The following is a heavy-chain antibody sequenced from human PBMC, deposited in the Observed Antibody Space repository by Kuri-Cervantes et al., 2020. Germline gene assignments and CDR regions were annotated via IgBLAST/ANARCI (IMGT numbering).Heavy chain of an antibody. CDR2: IYYSGST. Sequence: LRLSFTVSGGSISSGGYYWSWIRQHPGKGLEWIGYIYYSGSTYYNPSLKSRVTISVDTSKNQFSLKLSSVTAADTAVYYCARHPLYYYDSSGYQYYFDYWGQGTLVTSPQ. V-gene: IGHV4-31*03. CDR3: ARHPLYYYDSSGYQYYFDY. J-gene: IGHJ4*02. D-gene: IGHD3-22*01. CDR1: GGSISSGGYY.